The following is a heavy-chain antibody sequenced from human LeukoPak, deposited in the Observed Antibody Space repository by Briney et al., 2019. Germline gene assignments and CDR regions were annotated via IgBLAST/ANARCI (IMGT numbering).Heavy chain of an antibody. CDR2: IYYSGST. D-gene: IGHD5-18*01. Sequence: PSETLSLTCTVSGGSISSSSYCWSWIRQPPGKGLEWIGYIYYSGSTNYNPSLKSRVTISVDTSKNQFSLKLSSVTAADTAVYYCARLLIVDTAMVGSHYFDYWGQGTLVTVSS. CDR1: GGSISSSSYC. CDR3: ARLLIVDTAMVGSHYFDY. V-gene: IGHV4-61*05. J-gene: IGHJ4*02.